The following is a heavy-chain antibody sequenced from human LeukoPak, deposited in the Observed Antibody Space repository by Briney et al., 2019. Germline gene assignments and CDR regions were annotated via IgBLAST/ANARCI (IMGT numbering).Heavy chain of an antibody. V-gene: IGHV3-7*01. CDR1: GFTFSSYW. CDR3: ARDYLDSSGAHYDY. J-gene: IGHJ4*02. CDR2: INGESEK. Sequence: GGSLRLSCAASGFTFSSYWMSWVRQAPGKGLEGVANINGESEKRYVDSVKGRFTISRDNAKNSLYLQMNSLRVEDTAIYYCARDYLDSSGAHYDYWGQGTLVTVSS. D-gene: IGHD3-22*01.